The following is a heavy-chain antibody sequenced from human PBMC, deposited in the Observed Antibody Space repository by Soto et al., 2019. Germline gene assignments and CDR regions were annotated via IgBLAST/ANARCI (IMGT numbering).Heavy chain of an antibody. D-gene: IGHD3-22*01. V-gene: IGHV3-23*01. CDR1: GFTFSSYA. CDR2: ISGSGGST. J-gene: IGHJ4*02. CDR3: AKPMTYYYDSSGYYWDY. Sequence: GGSLRLSCAASGFTFSSYAMSWVRQAPGKGLEWVSAISGSGGSTYYADSVKGRFTISRDNSKNTLYLQMNSLRAEDTAVYYCAKPMTYYYDSSGYYWDYWGQGTLVTVSS.